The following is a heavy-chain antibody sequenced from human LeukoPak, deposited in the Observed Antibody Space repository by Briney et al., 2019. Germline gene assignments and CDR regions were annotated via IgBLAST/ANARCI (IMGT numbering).Heavy chain of an antibody. Sequence: GASVKVSCKASGYTFTSYGISWVRQAPGQGLEWMGGIIPIFGTANYAQKFQGRVTITADESTSTAYMELSSLRSEDTAVYYCARVVGGLDYGGNSRFNGMDVWGQGTTVTVSS. J-gene: IGHJ6*02. CDR1: GYTFTSYG. CDR3: ARVVGGLDYGGNSRFNGMDV. CDR2: IIPIFGTA. V-gene: IGHV1-69*13. D-gene: IGHD4-23*01.